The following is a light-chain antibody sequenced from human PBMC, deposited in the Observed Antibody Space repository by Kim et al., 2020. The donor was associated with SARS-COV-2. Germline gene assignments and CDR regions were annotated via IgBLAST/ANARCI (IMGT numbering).Light chain of an antibody. CDR3: GSYVGSNKVV. CDR2: EVT. J-gene: IGLJ2*01. Sequence: QSVLTQPPSASGTPGQSVTISCTGTGSDIGGHNHVSWYQQHPAKVPKLIIYEVTKRPSGVPDLSSGSKSGNTASLTVSGLPADDEADYYCGSYVGSNKVVFGGGTKLTVL. V-gene: IGLV2-8*01. CDR1: GSDIGGHNH.